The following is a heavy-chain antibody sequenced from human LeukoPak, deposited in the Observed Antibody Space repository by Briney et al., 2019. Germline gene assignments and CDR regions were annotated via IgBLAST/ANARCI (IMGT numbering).Heavy chain of an antibody. CDR2: IYTSGST. CDR1: GGSISSGSYN. CDR3: ARVKGYCTNGVCYSPGGDY. V-gene: IGHV4-61*02. Sequence: PSQTLSLTCTVSGGSISSGSYNWSWIRQPAGKGLEWIGRIYTSGSTNYNPSLKSRVTISVDTSKNQFSLKLSSVTAADTAVYYCARVKGYCTNGVCYSPGGDYWGQGTLVTVSS. J-gene: IGHJ4*02. D-gene: IGHD2-8*01.